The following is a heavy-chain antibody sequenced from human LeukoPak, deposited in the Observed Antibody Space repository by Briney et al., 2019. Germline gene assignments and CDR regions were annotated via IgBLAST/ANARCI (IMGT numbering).Heavy chain of an antibody. CDR2: ISGSGSGT. D-gene: IGHD2-2*01. V-gene: IGHV3-23*01. CDR3: AKVYCSSTSCHDAFDI. J-gene: IGHJ3*02. CDR1: GFTFSNYA. Sequence: GGSLRLSCAASGFTFSNYAMSWVRQAPGKGLEWVSTISGSGSGTYYADSVKGRFTISRDNSKNTLYLQMNSLRAEDTAVYYCAKVYCSSTSCHDAFDIWGQGTMVTVSS.